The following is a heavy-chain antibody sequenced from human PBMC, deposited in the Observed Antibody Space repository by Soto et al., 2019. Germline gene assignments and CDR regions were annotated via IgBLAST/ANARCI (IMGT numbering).Heavy chain of an antibody. CDR1: GVSLSTSGMG. D-gene: IGHD2-21*01. CDR3: AHMIEGAFFDL. J-gene: IGHJ4*02. Sequence: VSGPTLVNPTQTLTLTCTFSGVSLSTSGMGVGWIRQPPGKALEWLALVYWDDDKRYSPSLKSRLTITKDTSKNQVVLTMTYMDPVDTATYYCAHMIEGAFFDLWGQGTLVTVSS. CDR2: VYWDDDK. V-gene: IGHV2-5*02.